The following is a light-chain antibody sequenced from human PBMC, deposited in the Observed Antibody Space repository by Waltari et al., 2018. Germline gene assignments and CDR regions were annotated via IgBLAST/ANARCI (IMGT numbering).Light chain of an antibody. Sequence: EIVLTQSPATLSLSPGERATLSCRASQSVSSYLAWYQQKPGQAPRLLIYDASNRATGIPARLSGSGSGTDFTLTISSLDPEDFAVYYCQQRSNWPPTFGQGTKVEIK. CDR2: DAS. V-gene: IGKV3-11*01. CDR1: QSVSSY. CDR3: QQRSNWPPT. J-gene: IGKJ1*01.